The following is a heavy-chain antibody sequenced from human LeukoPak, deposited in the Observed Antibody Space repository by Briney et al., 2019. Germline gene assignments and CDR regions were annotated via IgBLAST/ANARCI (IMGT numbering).Heavy chain of an antibody. CDR3: VKDYCHGGFCPFPFFDS. Sequence: PGGSLRLSCAVSGFTVSSHAMSWVRQASGKGLVWVSLIGGAGDTFYADSVKGRFVLSRDNSRNTVYLQMNSLRAEDTATYYCVKDYCHGGFCPFPFFDSWGQGTLVTVSS. V-gene: IGHV3-23*01. D-gene: IGHD2-15*01. CDR1: GFTVSSHA. CDR2: IGGAGDT. J-gene: IGHJ5*01.